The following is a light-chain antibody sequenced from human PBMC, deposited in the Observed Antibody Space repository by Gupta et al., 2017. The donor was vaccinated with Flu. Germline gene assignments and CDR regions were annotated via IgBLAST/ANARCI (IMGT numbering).Light chain of an antibody. CDR1: SSDVGNYNY. Sequence: QSALTQPHSVSGSPGQSVTISCTGTSSDVGNYNYVSWYHHYPGNPHHLIIYDVTKRTAVVPGCFSGSKSGNAASLTISAHEEEEAGDYFCSADAGAYTWVFGGGTKLTVL. CDR3: SADAGAYTWV. J-gene: IGLJ3*02. V-gene: IGLV2-11*01. CDR2: DVT.